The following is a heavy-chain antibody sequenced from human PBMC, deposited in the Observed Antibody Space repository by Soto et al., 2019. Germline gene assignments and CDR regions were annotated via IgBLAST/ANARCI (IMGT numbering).Heavy chain of an antibody. CDR1: GFTFSSHW. CDR2: ISSDGSRT. D-gene: IGHD3-10*01. Sequence: EVQLVESVGGLVQPRGSLRLSCAASGFTFSSHWMHWFRQAPGKGLVWVSRISSDGSRTNYADSVKGRFSISSDNAKSTVYLQMNSLRAEETAVYYCARGVRGAYGLDIWGQGTMDTVSS. CDR3: ARGVRGAYGLDI. J-gene: IGHJ3*02. V-gene: IGHV3-74*01.